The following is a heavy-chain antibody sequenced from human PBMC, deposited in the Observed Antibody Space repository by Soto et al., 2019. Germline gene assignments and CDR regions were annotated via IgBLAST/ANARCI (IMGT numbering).Heavy chain of an antibody. CDR3: ARSAEDSDYYYYGMDV. Sequence: SQTLSLTCVGSGDTVSSNSVAWNWVRQSPSRGLEWLGRTYYRSRWYSYYAVSVRGRIDINADTSKTQVSLQLNSVTPEDTAVSYCARSAEDSDYYYYGMDVWGQGTTVNVSS. CDR2: TYYRSRWYS. V-gene: IGHV6-1*01. D-gene: IGHD2-15*01. CDR1: GDTVSSNSVA. J-gene: IGHJ6*02.